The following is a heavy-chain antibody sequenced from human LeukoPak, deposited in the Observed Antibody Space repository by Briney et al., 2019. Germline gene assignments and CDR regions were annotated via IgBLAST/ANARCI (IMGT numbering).Heavy chain of an antibody. CDR3: ARGSRLPLDF. Sequence: LRLSCAASGFTFSSYEMNWVRQDPGKGLEWIGEISHSGGTNYTNYNPSLKSRVTISIDTSKNQFSLRLSSVTAADTAVYYCARGSRLPLDFWDQGSLVTVSS. CDR1: GFTFSSYE. D-gene: IGHD3-16*01. J-gene: IGHJ4*02. CDR2: ISHSGGT. V-gene: IGHV4-34*01.